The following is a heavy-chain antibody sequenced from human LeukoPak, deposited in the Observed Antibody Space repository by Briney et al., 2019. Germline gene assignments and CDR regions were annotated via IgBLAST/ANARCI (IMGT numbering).Heavy chain of an antibody. CDR2: INHSGST. J-gene: IGHJ4*02. V-gene: IGHV4-34*01. CDR1: GGSFSGYY. CDR3: ARHDYYDSSGYYFDY. Sequence: SETLSLTCAVYGGSFSGYYWSWIRQPPGKGLEWIGEINHSGSTNYNPSLKSRVTISVVTSKNQFSLKLSSVTAADTAVYYCARHDYYDSSGYYFDYWGQGTLVTVSS. D-gene: IGHD3-22*01.